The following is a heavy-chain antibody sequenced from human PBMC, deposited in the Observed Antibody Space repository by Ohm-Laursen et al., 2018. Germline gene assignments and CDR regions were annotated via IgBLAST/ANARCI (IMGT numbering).Heavy chain of an antibody. CDR2: ISTVGTTT. D-gene: IGHD2-15*01. CDR1: GFIFSNYY. J-gene: IGHJ3*02. CDR3: AKVYYCSGGSCYSWELTNGFDI. Sequence: GSLRLSCAASGFIFSNYYMTWIRQAPGKGLEWISYISTVGTTTYHADSVEGRSTVSRDNTKNSLYLQMNSLRAEDTAVYYCAKVYYCSGGSCYSWELTNGFDIWGQGTMVTVSS. V-gene: IGHV3-11*01.